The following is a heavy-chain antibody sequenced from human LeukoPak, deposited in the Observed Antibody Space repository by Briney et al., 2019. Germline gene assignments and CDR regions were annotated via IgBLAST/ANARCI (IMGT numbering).Heavy chain of an antibody. J-gene: IGHJ6*03. V-gene: IGHV1-2*02. CDR3: ARDPLDPHPGCYYYYYMDV. CDR2: INPNSGGT. D-gene: IGHD1-1*01. CDR1: GYTFTGYY. Sequence: ASVKVSCKASGYTFTGYYMHWVRQAPGQGLEWMGWINPNSGGTNYAQKFQGRVTMTRDTSISTAYMELSRLRSDDTAVYYCARDPLDPHPGCYYYYYMDVWGKGTTVTVSS.